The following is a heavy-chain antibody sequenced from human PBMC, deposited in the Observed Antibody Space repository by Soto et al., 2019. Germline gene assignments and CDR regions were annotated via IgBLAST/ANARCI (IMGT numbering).Heavy chain of an antibody. CDR1: GFTFSSYG. Sequence: QVQLVESGGGVVQPGRSLRLSCAASGFTFSSYGMHWVRQAPGKGLEWVAVISYDGSNKYYADSVKGRFTISRDNSKNTLYLQMNSLRAEDTAVYYCAKVRGRRKGGYLNGAFDYWGQGTLVTVSS. J-gene: IGHJ4*02. V-gene: IGHV3-30*18. CDR3: AKVRGRRKGGYLNGAFDY. CDR2: ISYDGSNK. D-gene: IGHD5-12*01.